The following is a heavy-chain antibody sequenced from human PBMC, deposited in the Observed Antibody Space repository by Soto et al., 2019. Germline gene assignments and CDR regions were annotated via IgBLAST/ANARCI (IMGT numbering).Heavy chain of an antibody. CDR1: GFKFGSYH. CDR2: ISASSSTI. J-gene: IGHJ4*02. CDR3: ARDSGSGFDF. V-gene: IGHV3-21*01. Sequence: GGSLRLSCAASGFKFGSYHMNWVRQAPGKGLEWVSFISASSSTIYYGDSMKGRSTISRDNAKNALFLQVNRLRAEDTAVYYCARDSGSGFDFWGQGTLVTAPQ. D-gene: IGHD2-15*01.